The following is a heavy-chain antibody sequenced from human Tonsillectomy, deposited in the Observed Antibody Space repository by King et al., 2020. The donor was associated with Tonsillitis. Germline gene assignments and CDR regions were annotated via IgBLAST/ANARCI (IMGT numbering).Heavy chain of an antibody. CDR1: GYSVSSGYY. D-gene: IGHD5-12*01. V-gene: IGHV4-38-2*01. Sequence: VQLQESGPGLVKPSETLSLTCAVSGYSVSSGYYWGWIRQPPGKGLEWIGSIYHSGSTYYNPSLKSRITISVDTSKNKFSLKLSSVTAADTAVYYCAQSGLYSGYDLGKYYFDYWGQGTLVTVSS. CDR3: AQSGLYSGYDLGKYYFDY. CDR2: IYHSGST. J-gene: IGHJ4*02.